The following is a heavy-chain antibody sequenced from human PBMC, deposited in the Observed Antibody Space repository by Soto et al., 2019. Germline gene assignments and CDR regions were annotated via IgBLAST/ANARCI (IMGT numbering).Heavy chain of an antibody. J-gene: IGHJ4*02. CDR3: ARLEGLATISYYFDF. CDR2: IYYRGNA. CDR1: DDSINSDKYY. V-gene: IGHV4-39*01. Sequence: QLQLQESGPGLVKPSETLSLTCSVSDDSINSDKYYWGWIRQPPGKGLEWIGSIYYRGNAYYNPSLQIRVTTSLDMSKRQCSLKLNSVTAADSAVYFCARLEGLATISYYFDFWGPGALVTVSS. D-gene: IGHD5-12*01.